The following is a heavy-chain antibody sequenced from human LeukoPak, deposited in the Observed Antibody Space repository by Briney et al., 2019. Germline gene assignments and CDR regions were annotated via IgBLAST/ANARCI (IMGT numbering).Heavy chain of an antibody. V-gene: IGHV3-30*18. CDR3: AKAGIVGATSGFVY. Sequence: PGGSLRLSCAASGFTFSSYGMHWVRQAPGKGLEWVAVISYDGSNKYYADSVKGRFTISRDNSKNTLYLQMNSLRAEDTAVYYCAKAGIVGATSGFVYWGQGTLVTVSS. J-gene: IGHJ4*02. CDR1: GFTFSSYG. D-gene: IGHD1-26*01. CDR2: ISYDGSNK.